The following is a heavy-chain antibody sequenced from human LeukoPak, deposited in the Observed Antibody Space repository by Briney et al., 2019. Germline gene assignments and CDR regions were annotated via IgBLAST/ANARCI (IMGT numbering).Heavy chain of an antibody. J-gene: IGHJ4*02. Sequence: KPSETLSLTCAVYGGSFSGYYWSWIRQPPGKGLEWIGEINHSGSTNYNPSLKSRVTISVDTSKNQFSPKLSSVTAADTAVYYCAAFSRVRGYYFDYWGQGTLVTVSS. CDR3: AAFSRVRGYYFDY. D-gene: IGHD3-3*02. CDR2: INHSGST. V-gene: IGHV4-34*01. CDR1: GGSFSGYY.